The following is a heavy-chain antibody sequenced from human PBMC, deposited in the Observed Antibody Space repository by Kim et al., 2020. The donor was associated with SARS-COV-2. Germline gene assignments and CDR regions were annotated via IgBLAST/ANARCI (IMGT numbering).Heavy chain of an antibody. CDR1: GYTFTSYD. Sequence: ASVKVSCKASGYTFTSYDINWVRQATGQGLEWMGWMNPNSGNTGYAQKFQGRVTMTRNTSISTAYMELSSLRSEDTAVYYCARVGPLQWLVRARYYGRDVWGQGTTVTVSS. J-gene: IGHJ6*02. D-gene: IGHD6-19*01. CDR2: MNPNSGNT. CDR3: ARVGPLQWLVRARYYGRDV. V-gene: IGHV1-8*01.